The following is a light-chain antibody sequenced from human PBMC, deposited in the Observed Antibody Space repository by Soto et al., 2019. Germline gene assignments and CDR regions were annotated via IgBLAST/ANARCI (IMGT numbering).Light chain of an antibody. CDR2: DAS. J-gene: IGKJ1*01. V-gene: IGKV3-15*01. CDR3: QQYSNWPPGT. Sequence: EIVMTQSPATLSVSPGERATLSCRASQSVSSNFAWYQQKPGQAPRLLIYDASTRATGIPARFSGSGSGTEFTLTISSLQSEDFAVYYCQQYSNWPPGTFGQGTKVDIK. CDR1: QSVSSN.